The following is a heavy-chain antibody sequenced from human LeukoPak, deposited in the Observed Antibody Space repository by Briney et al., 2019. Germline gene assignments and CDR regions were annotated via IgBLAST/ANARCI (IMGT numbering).Heavy chain of an antibody. CDR3: AKDLYSSSWSPDY. J-gene: IGHJ4*02. CDR1: GFTFSSYG. D-gene: IGHD6-13*01. CDR2: ISYDGSNK. Sequence: GGSLRLSCAASGFTFSSYGMHWVRQAPGKGPEWVAVISYDGSNKYYADSVKGRFTISRDNSKNTLYLQMNSLRAEDTAVYYCAKDLYSSSWSPDYWGQGTLVTVSS. V-gene: IGHV3-30*18.